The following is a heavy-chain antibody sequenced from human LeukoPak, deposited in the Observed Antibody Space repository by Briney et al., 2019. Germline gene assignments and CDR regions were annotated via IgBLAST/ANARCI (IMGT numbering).Heavy chain of an antibody. Sequence: ASVKVSCKASGYTFTSYAMNWVRQAPGQGLEWMGWINTNTGNPTYAQGFTGRFVFSLDTSVSTAYLQISSLKAEDTAVYYCAREGKLLLSDYYYYGMDVWGQGTTVTVSS. J-gene: IGHJ6*02. CDR2: INTNTGNP. CDR1: GYTFTSYA. D-gene: IGHD1-26*01. CDR3: AREGKLLLSDYYYYGMDV. V-gene: IGHV7-4-1*02.